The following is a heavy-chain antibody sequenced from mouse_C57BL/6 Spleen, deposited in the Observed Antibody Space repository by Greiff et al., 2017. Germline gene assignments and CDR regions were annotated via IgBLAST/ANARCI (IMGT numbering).Heavy chain of an antibody. CDR2: IHPNSGST. CDR1: GYTFTSYW. Sequence: QVQLQQPGAELVKPGASVKLSCKASGYTFTSYWMHWVKQRPGQGLEWIGMIHPNSGSTNYNEKFKSKATLTVDKSSSTAYMQLSSLTSEDSAVYYCGSWDEGWYFDVWGTGTTVTVSS. CDR3: GSWDEGWYFDV. V-gene: IGHV1-64*01. J-gene: IGHJ1*03. D-gene: IGHD4-1*01.